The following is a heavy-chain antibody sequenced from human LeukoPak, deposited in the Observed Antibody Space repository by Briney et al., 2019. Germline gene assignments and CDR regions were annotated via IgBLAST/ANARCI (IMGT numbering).Heavy chain of an antibody. J-gene: IGHJ4*02. Sequence: GASVKVSCKASGYTFTSYAMHWVRQAPGQRLEWMGWISAYNGNTNYAQKLQGRVTMTTDTSTSTAYMELRSLRSDDTAVYYCARVYCSGGSCYSDFDYWGQGTLVTVSS. CDR2: ISAYNGNT. V-gene: IGHV1-18*01. CDR3: ARVYCSGGSCYSDFDY. CDR1: GYTFTSYA. D-gene: IGHD2-15*01.